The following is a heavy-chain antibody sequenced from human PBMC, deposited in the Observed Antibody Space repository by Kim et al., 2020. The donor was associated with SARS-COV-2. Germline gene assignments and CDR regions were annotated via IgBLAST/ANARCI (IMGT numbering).Heavy chain of an antibody. CDR1: GYSSTTYW. CDR3: ATLPHRNDDRPCVDT. D-gene: IGHD1-1*01. Sequence: GESLKISCKGSGYSSTTYWIVWVRQMPGKGLDWMGIIYLGDSDTIYNPSFQGQVTLSADKFTNTAYLQWSSLKASDTAIYYCATLPHRNDDRPCVDTWSQGTLVTIS. CDR2: IYLGDSDT. J-gene: IGHJ5*02. V-gene: IGHV5-51*01.